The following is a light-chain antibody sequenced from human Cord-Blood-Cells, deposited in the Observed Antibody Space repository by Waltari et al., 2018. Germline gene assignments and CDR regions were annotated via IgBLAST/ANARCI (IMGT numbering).Light chain of an antibody. CDR2: DAS. CDR1: QDISNY. Sequence: DIQMPQSPSSLSASVGDRVTITCQASQDISNYLNLYQQKPGKAPKLLIYDASNLETGVPSRFSGSGSGTEFTFTISSLQPEDIATYYCQQYDNRPPRTFGGGTKVEIK. J-gene: IGKJ4*01. V-gene: IGKV1-33*01. CDR3: QQYDNRPPRT.